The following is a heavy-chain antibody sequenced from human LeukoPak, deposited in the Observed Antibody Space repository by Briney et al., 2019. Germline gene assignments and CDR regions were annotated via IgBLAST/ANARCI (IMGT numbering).Heavy chain of an antibody. D-gene: IGHD2-2*01. J-gene: IGHJ4*02. CDR2: ISSSGSTI. V-gene: IGHV3-48*03. Sequence: PGGSLRLYCAASGFTFSSYEMNWVRQAPGKGLEWVSYISSSGSTIYYADSVKGRFTISRDNAKNSLYLQMNSLRAEDTAVYYCARGRECCSSTSAGYYFDYWGQGTLVTVSS. CDR1: GFTFSSYE. CDR3: ARGRECCSSTSAGYYFDY.